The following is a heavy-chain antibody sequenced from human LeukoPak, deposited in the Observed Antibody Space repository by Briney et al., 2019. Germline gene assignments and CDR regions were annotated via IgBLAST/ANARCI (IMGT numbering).Heavy chain of an antibody. CDR1: GFTFSNAW. CDR3: TTAPGIAVAGTFPRFDY. D-gene: IGHD6-19*01. CDR2: IKSKTDGGTT. V-gene: IGHV3-15*01. Sequence: GGSLRLSCAASGFTFSNAWMSWVRQAPGKGLKWVGRIKSKTDGGTTDYAAPVKGRFTISRDDSKNTLYLQMNSLKTEDTAVYYCTTAPGIAVAGTFPRFDYWGQGTLVTVSS. J-gene: IGHJ4*02.